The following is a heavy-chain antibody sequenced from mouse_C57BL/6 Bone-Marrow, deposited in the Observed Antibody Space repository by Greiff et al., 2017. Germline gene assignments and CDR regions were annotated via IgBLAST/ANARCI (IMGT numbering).Heavy chain of an antibody. Sequence: QVQLPQPGAELVKPGASVKMSCKASGYTFTSYWITWVKQRPGQGLEWIGDIYPGSGSTNYNAKFKSKATLTVDTSSSTAYMQHSSLTSEDYAVYYGASAYYMEYYAMDYWGQGTSGTVSS. CDR2: IYPGSGST. J-gene: IGHJ4*01. V-gene: IGHV1-55*01. CDR1: GYTFTSYW. CDR3: ASAYYMEYYAMDY. D-gene: IGHD2-12*01.